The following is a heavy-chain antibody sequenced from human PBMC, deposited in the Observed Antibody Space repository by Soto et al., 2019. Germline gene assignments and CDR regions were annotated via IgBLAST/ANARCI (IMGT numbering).Heavy chain of an antibody. CDR2: IFSSGTT. Sequence: SETLSLTCTVSGDSTSSGNKSWSWIRQPPGKGLEWIGYIFSSGTTYYNPSLKSRLTMSLDASQNQFSLKLNSLTDADTAVYFCARVPSPFDYYYAMDVWGQGTTVTVSS. V-gene: IGHV4-30-4*01. J-gene: IGHJ6*02. D-gene: IGHD3-16*01. CDR3: ARVPSPFDYYYAMDV. CDR1: GDSTSSGNKS.